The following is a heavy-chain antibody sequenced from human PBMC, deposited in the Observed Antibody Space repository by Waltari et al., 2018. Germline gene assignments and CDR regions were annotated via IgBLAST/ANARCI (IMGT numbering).Heavy chain of an antibody. CDR2: ISASGGT. CDR1: GIPFSSYT. J-gene: IGHJ4*02. Sequence: EVQLLESGGGLVQPGGALTLSCAASGIPFSSYTMRLVRQAPGKWLEWVSTISASGGTFYADSVKGRFTVSRDSSKNTLSLQMNSLRAEDTAVYYCARGPAYYFDYWDQGTLVTVSS. V-gene: IGHV3-23*01. CDR3: ARGPAYYFDY.